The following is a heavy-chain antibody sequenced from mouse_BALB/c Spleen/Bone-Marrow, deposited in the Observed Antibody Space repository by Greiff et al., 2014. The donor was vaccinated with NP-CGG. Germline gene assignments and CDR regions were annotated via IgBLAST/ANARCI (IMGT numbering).Heavy chain of an antibody. CDR2: IHYSGST. Sequence: VQLQQSGPDLVKPSQSLSLTCTVTGYSITSGYSWHWIRQFPGNKLEWMGYIHYSGSTNYNPSLKSRISITRDTSKNQSFLQLNSVTTEDTATYYCARSRRQLGLPFDYWGQGTTLTVSS. CDR1: GYSITSGYS. CDR3: ARSRRQLGLPFDY. D-gene: IGHD3-2*01. V-gene: IGHV3-1*02. J-gene: IGHJ2*01.